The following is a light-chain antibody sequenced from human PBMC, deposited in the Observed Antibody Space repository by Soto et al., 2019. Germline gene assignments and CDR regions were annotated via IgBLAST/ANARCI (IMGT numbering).Light chain of an antibody. CDR3: QQYDKWPHAIT. V-gene: IGKV3-20*01. Sequence: EIVLTQSPGTLSLSPGERATLSCRASQSVSSSYLAWYQQKPGQPPRLLIYGASSRATGIPDRFSGSGSGTDFTLTISRLEPEDFAVYYCQQYDKWPHAITFGQGTRLEIK. J-gene: IGKJ5*01. CDR1: QSVSSSY. CDR2: GAS.